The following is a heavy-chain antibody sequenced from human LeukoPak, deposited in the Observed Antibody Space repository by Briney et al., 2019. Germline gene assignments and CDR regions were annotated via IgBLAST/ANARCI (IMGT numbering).Heavy chain of an antibody. CDR1: GFTFSSYA. CDR3: AKGPRILGAFDI. J-gene: IGHJ3*02. D-gene: IGHD3-16*01. CDR2: ISGSGGST. Sequence: GGSLRLSCAASGFTFSSYAMSWVRQAPGRGLEWVSAISGSGGSTYYADSVKGRFTISRDNSKNTLYLQMNSLRAEDTAVYYCAKGPRILGAFDIWGQGTMVTVSS. V-gene: IGHV3-23*01.